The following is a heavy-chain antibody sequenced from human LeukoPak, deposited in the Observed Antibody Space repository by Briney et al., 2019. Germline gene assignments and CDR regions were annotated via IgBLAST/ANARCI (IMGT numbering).Heavy chain of an antibody. D-gene: IGHD5-24*01. V-gene: IGHV3-11*04. CDR1: GFTFSDYY. J-gene: IGHJ4*02. CDR3: ARDARDGYNWVYFDY. CDR2: ISSSGSTI. Sequence: GGSLRLSCAASGFTFSDYYMSWIRQAPGKGLEWVSYISSSGSTIYYADSVKGRFTISRDNAKNSLYLQMNSLRAEDTAVYYCARDARDGYNWVYFDYWGQGTLVTVSS.